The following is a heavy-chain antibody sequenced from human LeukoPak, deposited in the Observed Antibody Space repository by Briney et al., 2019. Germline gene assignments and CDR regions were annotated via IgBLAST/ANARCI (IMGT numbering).Heavy chain of an antibody. CDR3: AKGYYFDVLSGYSSLDS. CDR2: ISGSGGRT. D-gene: IGHD3-3*01. CDR1: GFTFTTCA. Sequence: GGSLRLSCAASGFTFTTCAMSWVRQAPGKGLEWVSAISGSGGRTYYTDSVKGRFTISRDNSKNTLYLQMNSLRAEDTAAYYCAKGYYFDVLSGYSSLDSWGQGTLVTVSS. V-gene: IGHV3-23*01. J-gene: IGHJ4*02.